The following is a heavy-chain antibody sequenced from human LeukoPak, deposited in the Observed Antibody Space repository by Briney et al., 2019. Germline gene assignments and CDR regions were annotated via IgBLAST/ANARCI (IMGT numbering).Heavy chain of an antibody. CDR2: INTNTGNP. V-gene: IGHV7-4-1*02. Sequence: ASVKVSCKASGYTFTSYAMNWVRQAPGQGLEWMGWINTNTGNPTYAQGFTGRFVFSLDTSVSTAYLQISSLKAEDTAVYYCARDPKQWLVHGSGNWFDPWGQGTQVTVSS. D-gene: IGHD6-19*01. CDR1: GYTFTSYA. J-gene: IGHJ5*02. CDR3: ARDPKQWLVHGSGNWFDP.